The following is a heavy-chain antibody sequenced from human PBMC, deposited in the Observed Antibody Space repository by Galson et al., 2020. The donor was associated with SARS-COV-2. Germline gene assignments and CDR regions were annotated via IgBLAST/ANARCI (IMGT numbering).Heavy chain of an antibody. Sequence: GGSLRLSCAASGFIFSSYEMNWVRQAPGKGLEWVSYISSSGGTIYSADSVKGRFTISRDNAKNSLYLEMHSLRAEDTAVYYCARDRWMIRDSFDIWGQGTMVTVSS. CDR1: GFIFSSYE. J-gene: IGHJ3*02. V-gene: IGHV3-48*03. CDR3: ARDRWMIRDSFDI. CDR2: ISSSGGTI. D-gene: IGHD2-2*03.